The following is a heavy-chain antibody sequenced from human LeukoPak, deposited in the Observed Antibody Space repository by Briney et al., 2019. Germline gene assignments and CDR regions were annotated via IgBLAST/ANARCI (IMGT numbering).Heavy chain of an antibody. Sequence: GGSLRLSCAASGFTFSSYWMSWVRQAPGEGLEWVANIKPDGSEKYYVDSVKGRFTISRDNAKNSLYLQMNSLRAEDTAVYYCARALLYDFWSGDDWFDPWGQGTLVTVSS. CDR1: GFTFSSYW. D-gene: IGHD3-3*01. CDR2: IKPDGSEK. CDR3: ARALLYDFWSGDDWFDP. V-gene: IGHV3-7*01. J-gene: IGHJ5*02.